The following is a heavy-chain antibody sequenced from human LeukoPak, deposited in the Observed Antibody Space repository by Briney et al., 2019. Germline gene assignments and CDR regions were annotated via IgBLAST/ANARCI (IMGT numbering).Heavy chain of an antibody. V-gene: IGHV3-30*02. J-gene: IGHJ4*02. CDR1: GFTFSSYG. CDR2: IRYDGSNK. Sequence: GGSLRLSCAASGFTFSSYGMHWVRQAPGKGLEWVAFIRYDGSNKYYADSVKGRFTISRDNSKNTLYLQMNSLRAEDTAVYYCARGALWFGESHFDYWGQGTLVTVSS. D-gene: IGHD3-10*01. CDR3: ARGALWFGESHFDY.